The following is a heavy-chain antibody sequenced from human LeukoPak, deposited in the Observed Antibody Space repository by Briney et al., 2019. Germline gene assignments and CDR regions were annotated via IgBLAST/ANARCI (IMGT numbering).Heavy chain of an antibody. Sequence: SETLSLTCVVYGGTFRDYYWTLIRQPPGKGLEWIGEINHSGITNYNPSLKSRVTISVGTSKSQFSLKLTSVTAADTAVYYCAREAVTTSRWFDPWGQGTLVTVSS. V-gene: IGHV4-34*01. CDR2: INHSGIT. J-gene: IGHJ5*02. D-gene: IGHD4-17*01. CDR1: GGTFRDYY. CDR3: AREAVTTSRWFDP.